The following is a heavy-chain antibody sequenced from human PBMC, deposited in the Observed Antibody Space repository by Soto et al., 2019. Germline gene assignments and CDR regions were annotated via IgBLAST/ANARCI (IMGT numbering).Heavy chain of an antibody. CDR2: ISAYNGNT. CDR1: GYTFTSYG. Sequence: GASVKVSCKASGYTFTSYGISWVRQAPGQGLEWMGWISAYNGNTNYAQKLQGRVTMTTDTSTSTAYMELRSLRSEDTAVYYCARIMGSSSFYWYFDLWGRGTLVTVSS. D-gene: IGHD6-13*01. CDR3: ARIMGSSSFYWYFDL. V-gene: IGHV1-18*01. J-gene: IGHJ2*01.